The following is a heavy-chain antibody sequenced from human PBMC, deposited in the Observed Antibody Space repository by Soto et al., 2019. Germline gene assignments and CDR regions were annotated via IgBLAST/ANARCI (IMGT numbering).Heavy chain of an antibody. CDR2: IYYSGST. D-gene: IGHD3-22*01. CDR1: GGSISSSSYY. Sequence: QLQLQESGPGLVKPSETLSLTCTVSGGSISSSSYYWGWIRQPPGKGLEWIGSIYYSGSTYYNPSLKSRVTISVDTSKNQFSLKLSSVTAADTAVYYCQRSSGYYYHNWYFDLWGRGTLVTVSS. J-gene: IGHJ2*01. CDR3: QRSSGYYYHNWYFDL. V-gene: IGHV4-39*01.